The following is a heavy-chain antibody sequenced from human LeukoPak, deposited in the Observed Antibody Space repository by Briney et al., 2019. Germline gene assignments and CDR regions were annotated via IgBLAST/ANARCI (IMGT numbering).Heavy chain of an antibody. J-gene: IGHJ4*02. Sequence: SETLSLTCAVSGGSISSFDWWSWVRQPPGKGLEWIGEIHHNGGTNYNPSLNSRVTISEDKSKNQLSLQLTSVTAADTAIYYCATSAAYCLDYWGQGTLVTVSS. D-gene: IGHD1-26*01. CDR2: IHHNGGT. CDR3: ATSAAYCLDY. V-gene: IGHV4-4*02. CDR1: GGSISSFDW.